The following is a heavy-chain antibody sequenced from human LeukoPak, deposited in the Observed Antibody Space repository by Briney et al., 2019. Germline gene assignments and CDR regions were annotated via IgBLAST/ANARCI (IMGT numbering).Heavy chain of an antibody. CDR1: GYTFTGYY. D-gene: IGHD2-2*01. CDR3: ATEHDYCSSTSCYPSYFDY. J-gene: IGHJ4*02. Sequence: GASVKVSCKASGYTFTGYYMHWVRQAPGQGLEWMGWINTNSGGTNYAQKFQGRVTMTRDTSISTAYMELSRLRSDDTAVYYCATEHDYCSSTSCYPSYFDYWGQGTLVTVSS. V-gene: IGHV1-2*02. CDR2: INTNSGGT.